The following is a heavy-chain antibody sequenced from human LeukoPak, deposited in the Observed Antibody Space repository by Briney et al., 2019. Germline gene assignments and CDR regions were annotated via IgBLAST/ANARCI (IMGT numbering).Heavy chain of an antibody. CDR1: GGLLSSDY. CDR3: ARQAVIMPTDMGGPWFDP. CDR2: IHYSGST. Sequence: SETLSLTCTVSGGLLSSDYWSWIRQSPGKGLEWIANIHYSGSTNFNPSLKSRVSISVDKSKTHFSLKLSSVTAADTAVYYCARQAVIMPTDMGGPWFDPWGRGTLVAVAS. D-gene: IGHD2-15*01. V-gene: IGHV4-59*08. J-gene: IGHJ5*02.